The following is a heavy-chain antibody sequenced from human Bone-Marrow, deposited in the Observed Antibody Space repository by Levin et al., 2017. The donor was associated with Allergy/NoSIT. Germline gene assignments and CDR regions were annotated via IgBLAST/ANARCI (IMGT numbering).Heavy chain of an antibody. CDR3: ARVRRYCSGGSCLGFGFDP. Sequence: ASVKVSCKASGYTFTGYYMHWVRQAPGQGLEWMGRINPNSGGTNYAQKFQGRVTMTRDTSISTAYMELSRLRSDDTAVYYCARVRRYCSGGSCLGFGFDPWGQGTLVTVSS. D-gene: IGHD2-15*01. V-gene: IGHV1-2*06. CDR1: GYTFTGYY. CDR2: INPNSGGT. J-gene: IGHJ5*02.